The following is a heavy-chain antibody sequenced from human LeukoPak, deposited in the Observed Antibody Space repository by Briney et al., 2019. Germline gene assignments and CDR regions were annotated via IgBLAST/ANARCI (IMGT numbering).Heavy chain of an antibody. CDR2: ISGSGGST. CDR1: GFTFSSYA. V-gene: IGHV3-23*01. D-gene: IGHD3-10*01. CDR3: AKDGSKNVLWFGESLYYYYGMDV. J-gene: IGHJ6*02. Sequence: GGSLRLSCAASGFTFSSYAMGWVRQAPGKGLEWVSAISGSGGSTYYADSVKGRFTISRDNSKNTLYLQMNSLRAEDTAVYYCAKDGSKNVLWFGESLYYYYGMDVWGQGTTVTVSS.